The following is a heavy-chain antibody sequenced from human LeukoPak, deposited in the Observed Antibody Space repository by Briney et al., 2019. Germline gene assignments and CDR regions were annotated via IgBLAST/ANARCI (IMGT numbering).Heavy chain of an antibody. Sequence: GGSLRLSCAASGFTFSSYGIHWVRQAPGKGLEWVAFIRYDGNNKYYADSVKGRFTISRDNAKKSLYLQMNSLRAEDTAVYYCARPSRGFFDYWGQGTLVTVSS. CDR3: ARPSRGFFDY. CDR1: GFTFSSYG. J-gene: IGHJ4*02. D-gene: IGHD3-10*01. V-gene: IGHV3-30*02. CDR2: IRYDGNNK.